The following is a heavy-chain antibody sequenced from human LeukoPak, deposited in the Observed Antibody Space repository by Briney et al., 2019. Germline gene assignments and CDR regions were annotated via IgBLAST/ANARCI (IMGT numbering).Heavy chain of an antibody. CDR1: GFTFSRYA. CDR3: ARSGYSYGNFDY. J-gene: IGHJ4*02. CDR2: ISGSGGST. D-gene: IGHD5-18*01. Sequence: GGSLRLSWAAAGFTFSRYAMRWVRQAPGKGLEWVSGISGSGGSTYYADSVQDRFTIYRDHSNNTLYLQMNSLRVEHTAVYYCARSGYSYGNFDYWGQGTLVTVSS. V-gene: IGHV3-23*01.